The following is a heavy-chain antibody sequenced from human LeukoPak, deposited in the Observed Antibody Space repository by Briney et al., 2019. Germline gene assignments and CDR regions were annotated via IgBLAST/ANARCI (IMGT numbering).Heavy chain of an antibody. CDR3: ARGLVPVVAATRGLYYFDY. V-gene: IGHV3-21*01. Sequence: GGSLRLSCAASGFTFSSYSMNWVRQAPGKGLEWVSSISSSSSYIYYAGSVKGRFTISRDNAKNSLYLQMNSLRAEDTAVYYCARGLVPVVAATRGLYYFDYWGQGTLVTVSS. CDR1: GFTFSSYS. J-gene: IGHJ4*02. D-gene: IGHD2-15*01. CDR2: ISSSSSYI.